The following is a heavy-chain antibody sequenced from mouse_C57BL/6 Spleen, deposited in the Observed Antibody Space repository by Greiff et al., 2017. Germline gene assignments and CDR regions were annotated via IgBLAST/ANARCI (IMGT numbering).Heavy chain of an antibody. CDR1: GYAFSSYW. V-gene: IGHV1-80*01. CDR2: IYPGDGDT. J-gene: IGHJ3*01. Sequence: QVHVKQSGAELVKPGASVKISCKASGYAFSSYWMNWVKQRPGKGLEWIGKIYPGDGDTNSNGKFKGKATLTADKSASTAYMQLSSLTSEDSAVYFYARRMGLYNNYDGWFGYWGQGTLDTVSA. D-gene: IGHD2-5*01. CDR3: ARRMGLYNNYDGWFGY.